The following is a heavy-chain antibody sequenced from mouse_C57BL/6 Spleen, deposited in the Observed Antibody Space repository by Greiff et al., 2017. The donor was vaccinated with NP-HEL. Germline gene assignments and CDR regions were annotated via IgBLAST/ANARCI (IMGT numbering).Heavy chain of an antibody. V-gene: IGHV1-61*01. J-gene: IGHJ3*01. CDR2: IYPSDSET. CDR3: ARGGGNWFAY. D-gene: IGHD2-1*01. CDR1: GYTFTSYW. Sequence: QVQLQQPGAELVRPGSSVKLSCKASGYTFTSYWMDWVKQRPGQGLEWIGNIYPSDSETHYNQKFKDKATLTVDKSSSTAYMQLSSLTSEDSAVYYCARGGGNWFAYWGQGTLVTVSA.